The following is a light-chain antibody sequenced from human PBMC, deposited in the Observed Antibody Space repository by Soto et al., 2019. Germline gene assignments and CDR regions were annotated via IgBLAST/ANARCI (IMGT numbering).Light chain of an antibody. J-gene: IGKJ1*01. CDR1: QSVAGSY. CDR3: HQYGDRMT. Sequence: EIGLTQSPGTLSFSPGERATLSCRAIQSVAGSYLAWYQQKPGQAPRLLIYGASSRATGIPDRFSGSGSGTDFTLTISRLEPEDFAVYSCHQYGDRMTFGQGTKVEIK. CDR2: GAS. V-gene: IGKV3-20*01.